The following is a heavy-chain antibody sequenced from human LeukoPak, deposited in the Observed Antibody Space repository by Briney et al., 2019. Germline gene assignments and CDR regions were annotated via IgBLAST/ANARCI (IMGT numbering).Heavy chain of an antibody. CDR3: ARSKYSSSSGWFDP. V-gene: IGHV6-1*01. D-gene: IGHD6-6*01. J-gene: IGHJ5*02. Sequence: SQTLSLTCAISGDSVSSNSAAWNWIRQSPSRGLESLGRTYYRSKWYNDYAVSVKSRITINPDTSKNQFSLQLNSVTPEDTAVYYCARSKYSSSSGWFDPWGQGTLVTVSS. CDR2: TYYRSKWYN. CDR1: GDSVSSNSAA.